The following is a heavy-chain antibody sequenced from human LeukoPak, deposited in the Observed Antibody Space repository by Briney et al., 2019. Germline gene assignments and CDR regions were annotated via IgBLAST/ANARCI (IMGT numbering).Heavy chain of an antibody. V-gene: IGHV3-7*01. Sequence: GGSLRLSCATSGFTFSDYWMTWVRQAPGKGLEWVASIKEDGSEKHYVDAVKGRFTISRDNAKKSLYLQMSSLRTEDTAVYYCATTPPCYDGDFDRWGQGTLVTVSS. CDR3: ATTPPCYDGDFDR. D-gene: IGHD2-2*01. CDR1: GFTFSDYW. CDR2: IKEDGSEK. J-gene: IGHJ4*02.